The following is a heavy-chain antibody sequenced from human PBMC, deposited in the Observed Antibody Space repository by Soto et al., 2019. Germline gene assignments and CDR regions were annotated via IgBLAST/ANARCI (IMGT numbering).Heavy chain of an antibody. CDR2: INPSGGST. V-gene: IGHV1-46*01. Sequence: ASVKVSCKASGYTFTSYYRHWVRQAPGQGLEWMGIINPSGGSTSYAQKFRGSVTMTRDTSTSTVYMELNSLRSEDTAVYYGAREGAGTFYWGQGTQVTVSS. CDR3: AREGAGTFY. D-gene: IGHD6-19*01. J-gene: IGHJ4*02. CDR1: GYTFTSYY.